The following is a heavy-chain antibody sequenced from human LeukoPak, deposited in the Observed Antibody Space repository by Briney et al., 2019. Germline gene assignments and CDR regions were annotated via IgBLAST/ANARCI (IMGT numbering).Heavy chain of an antibody. J-gene: IGHJ6*04. V-gene: IGHV1-69*13. CDR3: ASERLGYCSGGSCSKRAYGMDV. Sequence: SVKVSCKASGGTFSSYSISWVRQAPGQGLEWTGGIIPIFGTANYAQKFQGRVTITADESTSTAYMELSSLRSEDTAVYYCASERLGYCSGGSCSKRAYGMDVWGKGTTVTVSS. CDR2: IIPIFGTA. CDR1: GGTFSSYS. D-gene: IGHD2-15*01.